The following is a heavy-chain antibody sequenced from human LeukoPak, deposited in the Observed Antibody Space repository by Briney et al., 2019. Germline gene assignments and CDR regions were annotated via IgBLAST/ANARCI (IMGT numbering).Heavy chain of an antibody. CDR2: INHSGST. CDR1: GGSFSGYY. V-gene: IGHV4-34*01. CDR3: ARVYSSGWPNYYYYGMDV. D-gene: IGHD6-19*01. J-gene: IGHJ6*02. Sequence: PSETLSLTCAVYGGSFSGYYWSWIRQPPGTGLEWIGEINHSGSTNYNPSLKSRVTISVDTSKNQFSLKLSSVTAADTAVYYCARVYSSGWPNYYYYGMDVWGQGTTVTVSS.